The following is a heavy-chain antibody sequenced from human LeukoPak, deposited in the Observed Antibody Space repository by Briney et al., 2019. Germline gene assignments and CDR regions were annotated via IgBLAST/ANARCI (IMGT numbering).Heavy chain of an antibody. V-gene: IGHV1-18*01. CDR1: GYSFRNYG. D-gene: IGHD6-13*01. Sequence: ASVTVSFTASGYSFRNYGLTWVRQVPGQGLEWMGWISGDNRDTDSAEKFQGRLTMTTDTSTSTAYMDLRSLRSDDTGIYYCARLIRAAALIDYWGQGTLVTVSS. CDR2: ISGDNRDT. CDR3: ARLIRAAALIDY. J-gene: IGHJ4*02.